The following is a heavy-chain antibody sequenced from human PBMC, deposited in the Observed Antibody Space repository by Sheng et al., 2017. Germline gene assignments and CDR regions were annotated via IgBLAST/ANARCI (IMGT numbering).Heavy chain of an antibody. Sequence: EVKLVESGGGLVQPGGSLRLSCAASGLTVSSNYMNWVHQAPGKGLEWVSVIYSGGSTYYADSVKGRFTISRDNSKNTLYLQINRLRAEDTAVYYCARGGTPVWGYDYYGMDVWGQGTTVTVSS. CDR2: IYSGGST. CDR3: ARGGTPVWGYDYYGMDV. J-gene: IGHJ6*02. V-gene: IGHV3-66*01. D-gene: IGHD7-27*01. CDR1: GLTVSSNY.